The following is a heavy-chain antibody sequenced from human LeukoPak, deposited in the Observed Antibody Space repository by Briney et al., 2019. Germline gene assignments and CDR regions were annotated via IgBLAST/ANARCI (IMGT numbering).Heavy chain of an antibody. Sequence: ASVKVSCEASGYTFTSYAMNWVRQAPGQGLEWMGWINTYTGNPTYAQGFTGRFVFSLDTSVSTAYLQISSLKAEDTAVYYCARGGYYDILTAPGYWGQGTLVTVSS. D-gene: IGHD3-9*01. CDR1: GYTFTSYA. V-gene: IGHV7-4-1*02. CDR3: ARGGYYDILTAPGY. CDR2: INTYTGNP. J-gene: IGHJ4*02.